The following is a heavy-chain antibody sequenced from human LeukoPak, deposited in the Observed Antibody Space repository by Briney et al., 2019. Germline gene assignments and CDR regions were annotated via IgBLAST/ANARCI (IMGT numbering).Heavy chain of an antibody. CDR1: GGTFSSYA. J-gene: IGHJ5*02. Sequence: SVKVSCKASGGTFSSYAISWVRQAPGQGLEWMGGIIPIFGTANYAQKFQGRVTITADESTSTAYMELSSLRSEDTAVYYCARAPGYSSGWKYNWFDPWGQGTLVTASS. CDR2: IIPIFGTA. V-gene: IGHV1-69*13. CDR3: ARAPGYSSGWKYNWFDP. D-gene: IGHD6-19*01.